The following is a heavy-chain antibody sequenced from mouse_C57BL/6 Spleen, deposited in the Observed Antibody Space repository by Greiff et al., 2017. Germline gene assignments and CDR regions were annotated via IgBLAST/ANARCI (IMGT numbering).Heavy chain of an antibody. CDR1: GYTFTSYW. Sequence: VQGVESGAELAKPGASVKLSCKASGYTFTSYWMHWVQQRPGQGLEWIGYINPSSGYTKYNQKFKDKATLTADKSSSTAYMQLSRLTYEDSAVKYCARGDYGRSPFAYWGQGTLVTVSA. J-gene: IGHJ3*01. D-gene: IGHD1-1*01. CDR3: ARGDYGRSPFAY. V-gene: IGHV1-7*01. CDR2: INPSSGYT.